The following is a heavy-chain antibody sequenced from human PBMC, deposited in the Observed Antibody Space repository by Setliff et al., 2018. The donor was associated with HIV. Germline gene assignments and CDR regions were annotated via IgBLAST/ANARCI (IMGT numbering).Heavy chain of an antibody. J-gene: IGHJ3*02. CDR2: AYISESS. V-gene: IGHV4-61*02. CDR3: ARGERDYGQQDAFDI. CDR1: GGLISSGSYY. Sequence: SETLSLTCNVPGGLISSGSYYWSRVRQPAGKGLEWIGRAYISESSHYNPSLKSRVTISVDTSKDQFSLKLNSVTAADTAVYYCARGERDYGQQDAFDIWGQGTMVTVSS. D-gene: IGHD4-17*01.